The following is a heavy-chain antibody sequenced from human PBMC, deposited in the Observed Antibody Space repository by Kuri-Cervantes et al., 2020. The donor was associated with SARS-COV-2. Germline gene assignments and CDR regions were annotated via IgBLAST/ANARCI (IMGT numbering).Heavy chain of an antibody. CDR1: GFTFSSYS. J-gene: IGHJ4*02. D-gene: IGHD1-26*01. CDR2: ISYDGSNK. Sequence: GGSLRLSCAASGFTFSSYSMNWVRQAPGKGLEWVAVISYDGSNKYYADSVKGRFTISRDNSKNTLYLQMNSLRAEDTAVYYCARTGGSYYLFDYWGQGTLVTVSS. CDR3: ARTGGSYYLFDY. V-gene: IGHV3-30*03.